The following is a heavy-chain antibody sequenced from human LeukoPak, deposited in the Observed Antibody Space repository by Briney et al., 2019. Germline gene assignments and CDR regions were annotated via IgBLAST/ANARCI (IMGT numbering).Heavy chain of an antibody. J-gene: IGHJ4*02. Sequence: LPGGPLRLSCAASGFTFSSYAMHWVRQAPGKGLEWVAVISYDGSNKYYADSVKGRFTISRDNSKNTPYLQMNSLRAEDTAVYYCARSYYDSSGYPVYYFDYWGQGTLVTVSS. CDR3: ARSYYDSSGYPVYYFDY. CDR1: GFTFSSYA. V-gene: IGHV3-30-3*01. D-gene: IGHD3-22*01. CDR2: ISYDGSNK.